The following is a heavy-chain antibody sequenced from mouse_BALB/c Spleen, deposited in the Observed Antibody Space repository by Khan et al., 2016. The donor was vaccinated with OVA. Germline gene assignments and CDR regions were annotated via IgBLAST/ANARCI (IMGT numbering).Heavy chain of an antibody. J-gene: IGHJ4*01. CDR2: ISSSGST. CDR3: AIECSRYNYAMDY. Sequence: EVQLQESGPGLVKPSQSLSLTCTVTGYSITSDYAWNWIRQFPGNKLEWMGYISSSGSTNYNPALKSRISITRDTSKNQFFLQLNSVTTEDTATYYCAIECSRYNYAMDYWGQGTSVTVSS. V-gene: IGHV3-2*02. D-gene: IGHD1-3*01. CDR1: GYSITSDYA.